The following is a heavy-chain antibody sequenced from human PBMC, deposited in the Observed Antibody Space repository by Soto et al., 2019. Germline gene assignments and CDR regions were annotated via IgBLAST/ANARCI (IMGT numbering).Heavy chain of an antibody. D-gene: IGHD2-15*01. CDR1: GFTVSSNY. Sequence: EVQLVESGGGLVQPGGSPRLSCAASGFTVSSNYMSWVRQAPGKGLEWVSVIYSGGSTYYADSVKGRFTISRDNSKNTLYLQMNSLRAEDTAVYCCARDRMRYCSGGSCYPPVGDDAFDIWGQGTMVTVSS. CDR3: ARDRMRYCSGGSCYPPVGDDAFDI. J-gene: IGHJ3*02. V-gene: IGHV3-66*01. CDR2: IYSGGST.